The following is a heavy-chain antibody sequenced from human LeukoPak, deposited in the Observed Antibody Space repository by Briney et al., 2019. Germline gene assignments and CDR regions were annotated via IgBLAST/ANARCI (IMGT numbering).Heavy chain of an antibody. V-gene: IGHV1-18*01. CDR3: ARVAEQLVDY. J-gene: IGHJ4*02. Sequence: ASVKVSCKASGYTFTSYGISWARQAPGQGLEWMGWISGYNGNTNYAQNLQGRVTMTTDTSTSTAYMELRSLRSDDTAVYYCARVAEQLVDYWGQGTLVTVSS. CDR2: ISGYNGNT. D-gene: IGHD6-13*01. CDR1: GYTFTSYG.